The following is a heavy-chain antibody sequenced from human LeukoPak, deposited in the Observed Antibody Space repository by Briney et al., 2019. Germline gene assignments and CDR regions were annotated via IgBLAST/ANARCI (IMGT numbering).Heavy chain of an antibody. CDR2: ISYDGSNK. Sequence: GGSLRLSCAASGFTFSSYGMHWVRQAPGKGLEWVAVISYDGSNKYYADSVEGRFTISRDDSKNTLYLQMISLRAEDTAMYYCARGTAVTHGYFEYWGQGTLVTVSS. CDR3: ARGTAVTHGYFEY. V-gene: IGHV3-30*03. J-gene: IGHJ4*02. D-gene: IGHD4-17*01. CDR1: GFTFSSYG.